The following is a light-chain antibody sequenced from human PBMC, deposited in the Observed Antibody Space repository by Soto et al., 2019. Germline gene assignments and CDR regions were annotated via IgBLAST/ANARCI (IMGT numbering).Light chain of an antibody. Sequence: EIVLTQSPGTLSLSPGERATLFCRASESGGSTYLAWYQQKPGQAPRLLIYHTSSRATGIPDRFSGSGSAASFTLTINGVEPEDFAVYYCQLYANSSYTFGQGTTLDLK. CDR1: ESGGSTY. CDR2: HTS. J-gene: IGKJ2*01. V-gene: IGKV3-20*01. CDR3: QLYANSSYT.